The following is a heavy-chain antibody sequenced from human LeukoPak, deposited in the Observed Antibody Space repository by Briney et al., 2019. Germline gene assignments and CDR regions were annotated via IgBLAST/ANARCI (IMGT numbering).Heavy chain of an antibody. D-gene: IGHD3-22*01. CDR2: ISYDGSNK. CDR1: GFTFSSYA. Sequence: GGSLRLSCAASGFTFSSYAMDWVRQAPGKGLEWVAVISYDGSNKYYADSVKGRFTISRDNSKNTLYLQMNSLRAEDTAVYYCAKDMGYYYDSSGYYYDSWGQGTLVTVSS. J-gene: IGHJ5*01. V-gene: IGHV3-30*04. CDR3: AKDMGYYYDSSGYYYDS.